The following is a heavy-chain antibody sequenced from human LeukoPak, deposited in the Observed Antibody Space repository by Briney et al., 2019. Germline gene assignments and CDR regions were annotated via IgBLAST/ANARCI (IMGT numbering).Heavy chain of an antibody. CDR2: IIPIFDAA. CDR1: GDTFNSYE. CDR3: ARGVPATIRGGSNYFDF. J-gene: IGHJ4*02. Sequence: SVKVSCKDSGDTFNSYEITWVRQAPGQGLEWVGGIIPIFDAAKYAQKFQDRVTITADESSKTAYMELSSLTSEDTAIYYCARGVPATIRGGSNYFDFWGQGTLVTVSS. D-gene: IGHD2-2*02. V-gene: IGHV1-69*13.